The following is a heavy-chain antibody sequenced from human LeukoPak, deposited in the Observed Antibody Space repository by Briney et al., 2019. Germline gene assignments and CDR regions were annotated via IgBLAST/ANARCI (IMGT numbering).Heavy chain of an antibody. V-gene: IGHV3-23*01. CDR2: ITGSGGGS. D-gene: IGHD3-3*01. CDR1: GFIFSNYA. Sequence: GGSLRLSCTASGFIFSNYAMSWVRQAPGKGLEWVSIITGSGGGSYYADSVKGRFTLSRDNSKNTLFLQMNSLRAEDTAVYFCAKKSLWSGPFDYWGQGTLVTVFS. J-gene: IGHJ4*02. CDR3: AKKSLWSGPFDY.